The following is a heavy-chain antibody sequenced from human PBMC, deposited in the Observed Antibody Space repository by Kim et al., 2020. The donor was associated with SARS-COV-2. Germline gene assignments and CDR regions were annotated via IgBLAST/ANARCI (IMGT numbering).Heavy chain of an antibody. CDR1: GGSISTYY. V-gene: IGHV4-59*13. D-gene: IGHD1-7*01. CDR2: VFYSGST. Sequence: SETLSLTCTVSGGSISTYYWSWIRQPPGKGLEWLGYVFYSGSTKYNPSLKSRVTISVDTSKNQFSLKLSSVTAADTAVYYCATALTQTTWYYGMDVWGQGTTDTVSS. J-gene: IGHJ6*02. CDR3: ATALTQTTWYYGMDV.